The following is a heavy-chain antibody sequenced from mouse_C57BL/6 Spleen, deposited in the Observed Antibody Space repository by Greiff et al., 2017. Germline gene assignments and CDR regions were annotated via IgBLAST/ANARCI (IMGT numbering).Heavy chain of an antibody. V-gene: IGHV1-77*01. CDR1: GYTFTDYY. D-gene: IGHD1-1*01. J-gene: IGHJ4*01. Sequence: QVQLQQSGAELVKPGASVKISCKASGYTFTDYYINWVKQRPGQGLERIGKIGHGSGSTYYNEKVKGKATLTADKSSSTAYMQHSSLTSEDSAVYFCARWYYGSSPYYAMDYWGQGTSVTVSS. CDR3: ARWYYGSSPYYAMDY. CDR2: IGHGSGST.